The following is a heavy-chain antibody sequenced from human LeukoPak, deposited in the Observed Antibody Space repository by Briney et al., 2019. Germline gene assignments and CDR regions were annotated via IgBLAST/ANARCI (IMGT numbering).Heavy chain of an antibody. V-gene: IGHV3-53*01. CDR2: IYSGGST. CDR3: AREKGSTSSLYGMDV. D-gene: IGHD2-2*01. J-gene: IGHJ6*02. Sequence: PGGSLRLSCAASGNYWMHWVRQVPGKGLEWGSVIYSGGSTYYADSVKGRFTISRDNSKNTLYLRMNSLRAEDTAVYYCAREKGSTSSLYGMDVWGQGTTVTVSS. CDR1: GNYW.